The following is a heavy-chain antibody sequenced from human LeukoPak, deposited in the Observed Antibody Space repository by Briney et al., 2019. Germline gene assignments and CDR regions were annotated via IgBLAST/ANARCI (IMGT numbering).Heavy chain of an antibody. J-gene: IGHJ4*02. CDR2: ISAYNGNT. CDR1: GYTFTSYG. V-gene: IGHV1-18*01. CDR3: AGKDYYDSSGFDY. D-gene: IGHD3-22*01. Sequence: ASVKVSCKASGYTFTSYGISWVRQAPGQGLEWMGWISAYNGNTNYAQKLQGRVTMTRDTSTSTVYMELSSLRSEDTAVYYCAGKDYYDSSGFDYWGQGTLVTVSS.